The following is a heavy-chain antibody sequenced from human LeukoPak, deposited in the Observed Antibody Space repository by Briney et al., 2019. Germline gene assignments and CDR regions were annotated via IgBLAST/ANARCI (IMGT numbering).Heavy chain of an antibody. V-gene: IGHV5-51*01. CDR3: ARDYGSGSYVPKNWFDP. CDR2: IYPGGSDI. CDR1: GYSFTTHW. J-gene: IGHJ5*02. Sequence: GESLKISCKGSGYSFTTHWIGWVRQMPGKGLELMGIIYPGGSDIRYSPSFQGQVTISADKSISTAYLQWSSLKASDTAMYYCARDYGSGSYVPKNWFDPWGQGTLVTVSS. D-gene: IGHD3-10*01.